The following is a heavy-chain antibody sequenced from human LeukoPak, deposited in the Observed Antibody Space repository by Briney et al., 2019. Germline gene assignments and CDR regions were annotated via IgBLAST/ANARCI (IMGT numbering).Heavy chain of an antibody. V-gene: IGHV1-46*01. CDR1: GYTFTSYY. J-gene: IGHJ5*02. Sequence: GASVKVSCKASGYTFTSYYMHWVRQALGQGLEWMGIINPSGGSTSYAQKFQGRVTMTRDTSTSTVYMELSSLRSEDTAVYYCARDAVYGSGTPGWFDPWGQGTLVTVSS. CDR2: INPSGGST. D-gene: IGHD3-10*01. CDR3: ARDAVYGSGTPGWFDP.